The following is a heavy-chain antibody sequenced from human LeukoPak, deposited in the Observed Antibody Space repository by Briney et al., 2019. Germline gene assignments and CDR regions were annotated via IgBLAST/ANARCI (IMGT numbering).Heavy chain of an antibody. CDR1: GFTFSSYA. CDR3: AKGLLRTGGDN. J-gene: IGHJ4*02. D-gene: IGHD3-16*01. V-gene: IGHV3-23*01. CDR2: IIGSGSNT. Sequence: GGSLRLFCAAPGFTFSSYAMTCVRQAAGKGLDWVSSIIGSGSNTYYADSVKGRFTISRDNSKNTLHLKMNSLRADDTAVFFCAKGLLRTGGDNWGQGALGSVSS.